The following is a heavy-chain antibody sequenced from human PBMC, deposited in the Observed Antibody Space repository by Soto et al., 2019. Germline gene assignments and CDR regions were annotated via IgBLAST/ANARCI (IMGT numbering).Heavy chain of an antibody. J-gene: IGHJ6*02. V-gene: IGHV4-59*12. Sequence: PSETLSLTCTVSGGSISSYYWSWIRQPPGKGLEWIGYIYYSGSTNYNPSLKGRFTISRDNSKNEVYLQMDNLRAEDTAVYYCARNSSPGGMDVWGQGTTVTVSS. CDR1: GGSISSYY. CDR2: IYYSGST. D-gene: IGHD6-13*01. CDR3: ARNSSPGGMDV.